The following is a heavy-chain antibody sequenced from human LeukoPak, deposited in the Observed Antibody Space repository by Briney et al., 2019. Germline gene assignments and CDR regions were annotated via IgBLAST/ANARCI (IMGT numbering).Heavy chain of an antibody. D-gene: IGHD2-21*01. CDR2: IYHSGST. CDR3: TRGGDSYLGSSDY. J-gene: IGHJ4*02. CDR1: GYPISSGYY. V-gene: IGHV4-38-2*02. Sequence: SETLSLTCSVSGYPISSGYYWGWIRQLPGKGLEWIGSIYHSGSTYHNPSLKSRVTISVDTSRNQLSLKLSSVTAADSAVYYCTRGGDSYLGSSDYWGQGTLVTVSS.